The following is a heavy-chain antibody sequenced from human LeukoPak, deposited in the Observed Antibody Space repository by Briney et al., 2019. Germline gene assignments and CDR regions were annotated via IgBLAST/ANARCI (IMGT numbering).Heavy chain of an antibody. V-gene: IGHV3-23*01. Sequence: GGSLTLSCAASGFTFSSYAMSWVRQAPGKGLKWVSAISDSGGNPYYADSVEGRFTISRDNSKNTLYLHMDSLRAEDTALYYCTKIDYTINAWGQGTLVTVSS. J-gene: IGHJ5*02. CDR2: ISDSGGNP. CDR3: TKIDYTINA. D-gene: IGHD3-3*01. CDR1: GFTFSSYA.